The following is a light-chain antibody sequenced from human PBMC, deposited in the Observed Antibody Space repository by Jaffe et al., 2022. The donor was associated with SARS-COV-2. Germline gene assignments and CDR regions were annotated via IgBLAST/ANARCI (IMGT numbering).Light chain of an antibody. V-gene: IGLV8-61*01. CDR3: VLYVGGAVHYV. CDR2: NTN. CDR1: SGSVSTSYY. J-gene: IGLJ1*01. Sequence: QTVVTQEPSFSVSPGGTVTLTCGLSSGSVSTSYYPSWYQQTPGQAPRTLIYNTNIRSSGVPDRFSGSILGNKAALTITGAQADDDSDYYCVLYVGGAVHYVFGTGTKVTVL.